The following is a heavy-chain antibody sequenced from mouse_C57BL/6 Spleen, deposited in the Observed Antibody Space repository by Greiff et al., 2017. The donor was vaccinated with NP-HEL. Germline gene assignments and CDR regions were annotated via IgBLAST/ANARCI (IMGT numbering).Heavy chain of an antibody. CDR2: IRNKANGYTT. CDR1: GFTFTDYY. Sequence: EVKLVESGGGLVQPGGSLSLSCAASGFTFTDYYMSWVRQPPGKALEWLGFIRNKANGYTTEYSASVKGRFTISRDNSQSILYLQMNALRAEDSATYYCARYSYGLAYWGQGTLVTVSA. CDR3: ARYSYGLAY. J-gene: IGHJ3*01. D-gene: IGHD6-5*01. V-gene: IGHV7-3*01.